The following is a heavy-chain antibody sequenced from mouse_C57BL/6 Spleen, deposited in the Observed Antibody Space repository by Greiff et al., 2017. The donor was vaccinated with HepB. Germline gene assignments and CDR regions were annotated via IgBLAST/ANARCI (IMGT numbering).Heavy chain of an antibody. CDR1: GYTFTSYW. CDR2: IHPNSGST. D-gene: IGHD1-1*01. J-gene: IGHJ4*01. Sequence: VQLQQPGAELVKPGASVKLSCKASGYTFTSYWMHWVKQRPGQGLEWIGMIHPNSGSTNYNEKFKSKATLTVDKSSSTAYMQLSSLTSEDSAVYYCARERDYDGSSRGVMDYWGQGTSVTVSS. V-gene: IGHV1-64*01. CDR3: ARERDYDGSSRGVMDY.